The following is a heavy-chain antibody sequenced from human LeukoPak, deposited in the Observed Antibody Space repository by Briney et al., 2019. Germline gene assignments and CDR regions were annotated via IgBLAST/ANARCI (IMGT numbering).Heavy chain of an antibody. CDR1: GFTFSNYG. V-gene: IGHV3-33*06. J-gene: IGHJ4*02. CDR3: ANNFDY. Sequence: PGGSLRLSCAASGFTFSNYGMHWVRQAPGKGLEWVAVIWYDGTNKYYADSVKSRFTISRDNSKNTLYLQMNSLRAEDTAVYYCANNFDYWGQGTLVTVSS. CDR2: IWYDGTNK.